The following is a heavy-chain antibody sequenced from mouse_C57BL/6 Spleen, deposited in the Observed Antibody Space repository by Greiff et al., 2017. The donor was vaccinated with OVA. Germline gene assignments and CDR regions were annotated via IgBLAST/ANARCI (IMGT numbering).Heavy chain of an antibody. CDR3: TREDGSSYRYFDV. J-gene: IGHJ1*03. CDR2: ISSGGDYI. V-gene: IGHV5-9-1*02. Sequence: EVMLVESGEGLVKPGGSLKLSCAASGFTFSSYAMSWVRQTPEKRLEWVAYISSGGDYIYYADTVKGRFTISRDNARNTLYLQMSSLKSEDTAMYYCTREDGSSYRYFDVWGTGTTVTVSS. D-gene: IGHD1-1*01. CDR1: GFTFSSYA.